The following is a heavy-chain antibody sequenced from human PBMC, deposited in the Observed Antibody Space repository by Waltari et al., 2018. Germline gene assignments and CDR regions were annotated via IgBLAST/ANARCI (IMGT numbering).Heavy chain of an antibody. D-gene: IGHD1-26*01. CDR3: ARQEWDRATAEDYYFDY. CDR2: IHPGSSDP. V-gene: IGHV5-51*01. Sequence: EVQLVQSGAEVKKPGESLKISCKASGYSFKTYWIAWVRQMPGKGLEWMGAIHPGSSDPPCSPSFQGPVTISAAKSTTTAYLEWWSLKASDTAMYYCARQEWDRATAEDYYFDYWGQGTLVSVSS. CDR1: GYSFKTYW. J-gene: IGHJ4*02.